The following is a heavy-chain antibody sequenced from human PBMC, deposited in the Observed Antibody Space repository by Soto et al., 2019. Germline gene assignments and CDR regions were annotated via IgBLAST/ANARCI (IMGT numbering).Heavy chain of an antibody. CDR3: TTITGMDYYYYYGLDV. CDR1: GFTFSGSA. CDR2: IRSEANSYAT. V-gene: IGHV3-73*01. J-gene: IGHJ6*02. Sequence: TGGSLRLSCAASGFTFSGSAMHWVRQASGKGLEWVGRIRSEANSYATSYAASVKGRFTISRDDSKNTAHLQMNSLKTEDTAVYYCTTITGMDYYYYYGLDVWGQGTTVTVSS. D-gene: IGHD1-20*01.